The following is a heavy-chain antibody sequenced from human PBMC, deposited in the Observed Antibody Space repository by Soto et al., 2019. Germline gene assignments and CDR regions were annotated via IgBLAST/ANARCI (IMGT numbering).Heavy chain of an antibody. J-gene: IGHJ4*02. CDR2: INPNSGGT. D-gene: IGHD6-25*01. CDR1: GYTFTGYY. Sequence: ASVKVSCKASGYTFTGYYMHWVRQAPGQGLEWVGWINPNSGGTNYAQKFQGRVTMTRDTSISTAYMELSRLRSDDTAVYYCARRKERSGPHYFDYWGQGSQVTVSS. CDR3: ARRKERSGPHYFDY. V-gene: IGHV1-2*02.